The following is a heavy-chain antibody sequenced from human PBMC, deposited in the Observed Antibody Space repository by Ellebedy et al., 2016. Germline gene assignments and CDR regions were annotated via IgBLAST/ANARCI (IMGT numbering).Heavy chain of an antibody. CDR2: INAGNGNT. J-gene: IGHJ5*02. V-gene: IGHV1-3*01. CDR1: GYTFTSYA. D-gene: IGHD4-11*01. Sequence: ASVKVSCKASGYTFTSYAMHWVRQAPGQRLEWMGWINAGNGNTKYSQKFQGRVTITRDTSASTAYMELSSLRSEDTAVYYCVVGRTPTTRDGPRFDPWGQGTLVTVSS. CDR3: VVGRTPTTRDGPRFDP.